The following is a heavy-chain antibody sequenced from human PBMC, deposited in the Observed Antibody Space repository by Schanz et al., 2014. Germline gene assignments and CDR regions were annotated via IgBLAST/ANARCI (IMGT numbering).Heavy chain of an antibody. CDR1: GFSVSTNY. CDR2: LYINAGST. V-gene: IGHV3-53*01. J-gene: IGHJ4*02. Sequence: EVQLVESGGGLIQPGGSLRLSCAVSGFSVSTNYMSWARQAPGKGLEWISSLYINAGSTRYADSVKGRFFISRDSSTTTLSLQMNRRRADHTDIYFCARDEGKNGYNVAFDVWGQGTLVTVSS. D-gene: IGHD2-21*01. CDR3: ARDEGKNGYNVAFDV.